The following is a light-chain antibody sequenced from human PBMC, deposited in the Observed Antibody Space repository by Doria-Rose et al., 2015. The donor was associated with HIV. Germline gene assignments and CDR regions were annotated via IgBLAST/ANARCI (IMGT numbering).Light chain of an antibody. CDR3: QQSFSTLPLT. Sequence: DIRVTQSPSSLSAFVGDRVTITCRASQSISNYLHWYQQKPGKAPKLLIYTASSLQSGAPSRFSGSGSGTDFTLTISSLQPEDSATYYCQQSFSTLPLTCGGGNNVEIK. J-gene: IGKJ4*02. V-gene: IGKV1-39*01. CDR2: TAS. CDR1: QSISNY.